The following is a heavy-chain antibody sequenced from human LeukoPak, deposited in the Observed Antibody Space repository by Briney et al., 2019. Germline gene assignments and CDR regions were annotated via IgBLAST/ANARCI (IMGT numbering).Heavy chain of an antibody. CDR2: INPNSGGT. D-gene: IGHD3-3*01. V-gene: IGHV1-2*02. CDR1: GYTFTGYY. J-gene: IGHJ3*02. CDR3: ARVPYDFWSSFDI. Sequence: ASVTVSCKASGYTFTGYYMHWVRQAPGQGLEWMGWINPNSGGTNYAQKFQGRVTTTRDTSISTAYMELSRLRSDDTAVYYCARVPYDFWSSFDIWGQGTMVTVSS.